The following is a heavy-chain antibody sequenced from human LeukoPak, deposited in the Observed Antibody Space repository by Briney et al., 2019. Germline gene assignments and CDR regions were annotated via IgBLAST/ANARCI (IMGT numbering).Heavy chain of an antibody. CDR1: GHTFTSYG. CDR2: ISAYNGNT. Sequence: ASVKVSCKASGHTFTSYGISWVRQAPGQGLEWMGWISAYNGNTNYAQKLQGRVTMTTDTSTSTAYMELRSLRSDDTAVYYCARDQGVDTIARVYFDHWGQGTLVTVSS. D-gene: IGHD5-18*01. V-gene: IGHV1-18*01. J-gene: IGHJ4*02. CDR3: ARDQGVDTIARVYFDH.